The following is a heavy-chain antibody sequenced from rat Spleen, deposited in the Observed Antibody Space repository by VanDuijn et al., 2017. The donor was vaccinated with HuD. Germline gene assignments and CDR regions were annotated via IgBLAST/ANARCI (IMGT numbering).Heavy chain of an antibody. CDR1: GLSLTSNS. Sequence: QVQLRESGPGLVQPSQTLSLTCTVSGLSLTSNSVSWIRQPPGKGLEWMGVIWSNGGTDYNSALKSRLSISRDTSKNQVFLKMNSLQSEDTTTYYCAREGEGYVMDAWGQGASVTVSS. J-gene: IGHJ4*01. V-gene: IGHV2-47*01. D-gene: IGHD1-11*01. CDR3: AREGEGYVMDA. CDR2: IWSNGGT.